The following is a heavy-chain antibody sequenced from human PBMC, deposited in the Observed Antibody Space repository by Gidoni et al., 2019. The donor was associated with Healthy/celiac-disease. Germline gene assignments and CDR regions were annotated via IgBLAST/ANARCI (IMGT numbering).Heavy chain of an antibody. J-gene: IGHJ4*02. V-gene: IGHV3-21*01. CDR3: ARAEGQWLIYFDY. D-gene: IGHD6-19*01. CDR1: GFTFSSYS. CDR2: ISSSSSYI. Sequence: EVQLVESGGGLVKPGGSLRLSCAASGFTFSSYSMNWVRQAPGKGLEWVSSISSSSSYIYYADSVKGRFTISRDNAKNSLYLQMNSLRAEDTAVYYCARAEGQWLIYFDYWGQGTLVTVSS.